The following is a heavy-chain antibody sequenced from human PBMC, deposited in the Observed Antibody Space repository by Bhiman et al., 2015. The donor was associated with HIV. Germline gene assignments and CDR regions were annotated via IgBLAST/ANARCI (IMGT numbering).Heavy chain of an antibody. CDR2: ISSNSDSI. D-gene: IGHD2-15*01. V-gene: IGHV3-9*01. CDR1: GFTFEDYA. J-gene: IGHJ3*02. Sequence: VESGGGLVQPGGSLRLSCTASGFTFEDYAMHWVRHLPGKGLQWVSGISSNSDSIAYADSVKGRFTISRDNAKKSLYLQMNSLRAEDTAVYYCARGRKDIATVDGLDTDGFDTWGQGTMVTV. CDR3: ARGRKDIATVDGLDTDGFDT.